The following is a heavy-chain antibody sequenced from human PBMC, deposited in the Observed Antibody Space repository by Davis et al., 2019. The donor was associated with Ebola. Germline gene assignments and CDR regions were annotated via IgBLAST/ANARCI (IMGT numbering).Heavy chain of an antibody. J-gene: IGHJ5*02. D-gene: IGHD6-19*01. Sequence: AASVKVSCKASGYTFTSYAISWVRQAPGQGLEWMGWISAYNGNTNYAQKFQGRVTITADESTSTAYMELSSLRSEDTAVYYCARDLRAQAVAGHNWFDPWGQGTLVTVSS. V-gene: IGHV1-18*01. CDR2: ISAYNGNT. CDR3: ARDLRAQAVAGHNWFDP. CDR1: GYTFTSYA.